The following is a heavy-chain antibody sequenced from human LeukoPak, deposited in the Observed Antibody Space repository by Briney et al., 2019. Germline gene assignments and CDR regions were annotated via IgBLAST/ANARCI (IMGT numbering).Heavy chain of an antibody. D-gene: IGHD4-17*01. V-gene: IGHV1-2*02. CDR2: INPNSGGT. J-gene: IGHJ6*03. Sequence: ASVKVSCKASGYTFTGYYMHWVRQAPGQGLEWMGWINPNSGGTNYAQKFQGRVTMTRDTSISTAYMELSRLRSDDTAVYYCARDDYGLYYYYMDVWGKGTTVTVSS. CDR1: GYTFTGYY. CDR3: ARDDYGLYYYYMDV.